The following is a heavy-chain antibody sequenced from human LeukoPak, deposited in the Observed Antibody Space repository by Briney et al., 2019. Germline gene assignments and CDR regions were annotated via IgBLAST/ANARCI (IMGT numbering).Heavy chain of an antibody. Sequence: SVKVSCKASVGTFSSYAISWVRQAPGQGLEWMGGIIPIFGTANYAQKFQGRVTITADESTSTAYMELSSLRSEDTAVYYCASKVYYYGSGSSYYYYYGMDVWGQGTTVTVSS. CDR1: VGTFSSYA. D-gene: IGHD3-10*01. CDR2: IIPIFGTA. CDR3: ASKVYYYGSGSSYYYYYGMDV. J-gene: IGHJ6*02. V-gene: IGHV1-69*13.